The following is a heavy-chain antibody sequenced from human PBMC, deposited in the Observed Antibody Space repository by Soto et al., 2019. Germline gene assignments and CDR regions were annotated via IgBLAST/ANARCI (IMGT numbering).Heavy chain of an antibody. CDR2: INPKSGGT. CDR3: AGDLAKGVGSAGFDY. V-gene: IGHV1-2*02. D-gene: IGHD1-26*01. Sequence: QVQLVQSGAEVKKPGASVNVSCKASGYTFTVYYMHWVRQAPGQGLEWMGWINPKSGGTMYPQKFQGRVTMTWDTSISTAYIALTRLRSDDTAVYYCAGDLAKGVGSAGFDYWGQGTLVTVSS. J-gene: IGHJ4*02. CDR1: GYTFTVYY.